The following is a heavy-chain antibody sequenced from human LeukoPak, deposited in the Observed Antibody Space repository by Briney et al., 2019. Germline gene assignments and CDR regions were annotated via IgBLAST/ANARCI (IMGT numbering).Heavy chain of an antibody. Sequence: SETLSLTCAVSGYSISSGYYWGWIRQPPGKGLEWIGYIYYSGSTNYNPSLKSRVTISVDTSKNQFSLKLSSVTAADTAVYYCARDWGSGSYFAWFDPWGQGTLVTVSS. V-gene: IGHV4-61*01. CDR1: GYSISSGYY. CDR2: IYYSGST. J-gene: IGHJ5*02. D-gene: IGHD1-26*01. CDR3: ARDWGSGSYFAWFDP.